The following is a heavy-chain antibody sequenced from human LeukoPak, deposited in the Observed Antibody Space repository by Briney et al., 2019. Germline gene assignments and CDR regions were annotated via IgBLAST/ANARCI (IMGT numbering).Heavy chain of an antibody. V-gene: IGHV1-2*02. CDR2: INPNSGGT. CDR3: ARDISGSYPAYYFDY. J-gene: IGHJ4*02. CDR1: GYTFTSYD. Sequence: ASVKLSCNASGYTFTSYDINWVRQAPGQGLEWMGWINPNSGGTNYAQKFQGRVTMTRDTSISTAYMELSRLRSDDTAVYCCARDISGSYPAYYFDYWGQGTLVTVSS. D-gene: IGHD1-26*01.